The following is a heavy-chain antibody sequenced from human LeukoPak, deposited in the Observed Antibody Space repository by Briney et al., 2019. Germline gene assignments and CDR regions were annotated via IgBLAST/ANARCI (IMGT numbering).Heavy chain of an antibody. CDR2: IYYSGST. V-gene: IGHV4-59*02. D-gene: IGHD6-13*01. Sequence: SETLSLTCTVSGGSVSSYYWSWIRQPPGKGLEWIGYIYYSGSTNYNPSLKSRVTISVDTSKNQFSLKLSSVTAADTAVYYCAREERYSSSWYPFDYWGQGTLVTVSS. J-gene: IGHJ4*02. CDR1: GGSVSSYY. CDR3: AREERYSSSWYPFDY.